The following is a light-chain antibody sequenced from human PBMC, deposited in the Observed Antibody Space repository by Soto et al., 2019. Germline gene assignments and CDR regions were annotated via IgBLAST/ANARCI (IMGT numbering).Light chain of an antibody. J-gene: IGKJ1*01. Sequence: EIVFTQSPGTLSLSPGERATLSCRASRSVNNNYLAWYQQKPGQAPRLLIFGASSRATGIPDRFIGSGSGTEFILTISRLEPDDFAIYHCHQHGGSPETFGQGTKVDNK. CDR3: HQHGGSPET. V-gene: IGKV3-20*01. CDR2: GAS. CDR1: RSVNNNY.